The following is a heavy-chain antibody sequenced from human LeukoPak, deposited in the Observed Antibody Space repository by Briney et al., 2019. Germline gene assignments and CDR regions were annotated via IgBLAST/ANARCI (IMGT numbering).Heavy chain of an antibody. V-gene: IGHV4-31*03. CDR1: GGSISSGGYY. J-gene: IGHJ4*02. D-gene: IGHD3-22*01. CDR3: ARRPGDTSGYYFDY. CDR2: IYYSGRA. Sequence: SQTLSLTCTVSGGSISSGGYYWSWIRQHPGKGLEWIGYIYYSGRAYYNPSLKSRVTISIDTSKDQFSLRLSSVTAADTALYYCARRPGDTSGYYFDYWGQGTLVTVSS.